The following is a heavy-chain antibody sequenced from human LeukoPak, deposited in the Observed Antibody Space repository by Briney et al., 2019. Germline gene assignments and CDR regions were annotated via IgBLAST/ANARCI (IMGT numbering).Heavy chain of an antibody. Sequence: PSETLSLTRTVSGVSISSGGYYWSWLRQHPGKGLEWIGYIYYSGSTYYNPSLKSRVTITVDTSKNQCSLKLSSVTAADTAVYYCAREGEVLGPWGQGTLVTVSS. CDR1: GVSISSGGYY. CDR2: IYYSGST. CDR3: AREGEVLGP. J-gene: IGHJ5*02. V-gene: IGHV4-31*03. D-gene: IGHD1-26*01.